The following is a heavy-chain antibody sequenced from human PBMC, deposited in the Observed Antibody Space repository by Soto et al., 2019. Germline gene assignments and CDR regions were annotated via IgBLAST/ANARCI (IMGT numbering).Heavy chain of an antibody. V-gene: IGHV3-30-3*01. CDR2: ISYDGSNK. J-gene: IGHJ4*02. CDR3: ARGRLHDYVWGSHFDY. Sequence: QVQLVESGGGVVQPGRSLRLSCAASGFTFSSYAMHWVRQAPGKGLEWVAVISYDGSNKYYADSVKGRFTISRDNSKNTLYLQMNSLRAEATAVYYCARGRLHDYVWGSHFDYCGQGTLVTVSS. D-gene: IGHD3-16*01. CDR1: GFTFSSYA.